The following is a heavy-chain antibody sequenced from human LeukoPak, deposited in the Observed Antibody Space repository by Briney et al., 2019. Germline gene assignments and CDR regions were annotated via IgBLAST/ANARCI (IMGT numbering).Heavy chain of an antibody. Sequence: SETLSLTCTVSGGSISSSSYYWGWIRQPPGKGLEWIGSIYYSGSTYYNPSRKSRVTISVDTSKNQFSLKLSSVTAADTAVYYCASGLTMIVGKWGQGTLVTVSS. V-gene: IGHV4-39*07. CDR1: GGSISSSSYY. J-gene: IGHJ4*02. D-gene: IGHD3-22*01. CDR2: IYYSGST. CDR3: ASGLTMIVGK.